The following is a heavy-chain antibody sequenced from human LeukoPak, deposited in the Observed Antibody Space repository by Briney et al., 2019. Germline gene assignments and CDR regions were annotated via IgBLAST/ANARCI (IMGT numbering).Heavy chain of an antibody. CDR1: GGSISSGGYY. J-gene: IGHJ4*02. V-gene: IGHV4-31*03. Sequence: SQTLSLTCTVSGGSISSGGYYWSWIRQHPGKGLEWIGYIYYSGSTYYNPSLESRVTISVDTSKNQFSLKLSSVTAADTAVYYCARVGCSGGSCYHNKSPFDYWGQGTLVTVSS. D-gene: IGHD2-15*01. CDR2: IYYSGST. CDR3: ARVGCSGGSCYHNKSPFDY.